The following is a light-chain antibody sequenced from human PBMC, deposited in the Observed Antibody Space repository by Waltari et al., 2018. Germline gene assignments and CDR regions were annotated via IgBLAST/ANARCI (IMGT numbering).Light chain of an antibody. Sequence: QSVLTQPPSVSGAPGQRVSISRTGSGSNLRAGSDVPWYQQLPGKAPKLLIYGVNTRPLGVPDRFSGSLSGTSAYLAIAGLQADDEADYYCQSYDPSLSVVFGGGTRLTVL. CDR3: QSYDPSLSVV. J-gene: IGLJ2*01. CDR2: GVN. V-gene: IGLV1-40*01. CDR1: GSNLRAGSD.